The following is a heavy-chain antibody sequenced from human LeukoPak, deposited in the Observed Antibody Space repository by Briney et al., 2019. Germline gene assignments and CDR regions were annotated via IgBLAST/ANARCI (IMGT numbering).Heavy chain of an antibody. D-gene: IGHD3-10*01. J-gene: IGHJ4*02. Sequence: SETLSLTCTVSGGSISSYYWSWIRQPPGKGLEWIGYIYYSGSINYNPSLKSRVTISVDTSKNQFSLKLSSVTAADTAVYYCARVPYGSGYFFDYWGQGTLVTVSS. V-gene: IGHV4-59*01. CDR1: GGSISSYY. CDR3: ARVPYGSGYFFDY. CDR2: IYYSGSI.